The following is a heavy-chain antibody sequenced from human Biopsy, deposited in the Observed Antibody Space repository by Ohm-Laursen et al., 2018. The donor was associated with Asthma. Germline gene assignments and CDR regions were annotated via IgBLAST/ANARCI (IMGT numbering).Heavy chain of an antibody. J-gene: IGHJ2*01. Sequence: SETLSLTWIVSGDAMSTSGSYWGWIRQSPGRGLEWIGSIYYSGRTHYNPSLESRVTISADTSKNHFSLKVTSVTAADTAVYYCARAVSSSSYWYFDLWGRGDLVTVSS. CDR1: GDAMSTSGSY. D-gene: IGHD6-6*01. V-gene: IGHV4-39*02. CDR2: IYYSGRT. CDR3: ARAVSSSSYWYFDL.